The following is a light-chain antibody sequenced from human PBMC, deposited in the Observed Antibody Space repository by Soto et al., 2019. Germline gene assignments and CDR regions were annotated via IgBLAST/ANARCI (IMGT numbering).Light chain of an antibody. CDR2: DVS. Sequence: EIVLTQSPGTLSLSPGQTATLSCAASRSVSSTYLAWYQHRPGLAPRLLMYDVSKRASGIPDRFSGGGSGTRFTLTISTVEPEDFAVYYCHQYGNSPATFGQGTRLEIK. CDR1: RSVSSTY. J-gene: IGKJ5*01. V-gene: IGKV3D-20*01. CDR3: HQYGNSPAT.